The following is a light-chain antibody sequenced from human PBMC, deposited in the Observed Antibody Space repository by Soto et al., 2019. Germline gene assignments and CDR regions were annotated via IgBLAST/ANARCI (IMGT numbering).Light chain of an antibody. CDR1: QSISTY. CDR3: QRFNNQRLT. Sequence: DIQMTQSPSSLSASVGDRVTITCRASQSISTYLNWYQQKPGKAPKLLIYAASSLQSGVPSRFSGSGSGTDFTLTISSLQPEDFATYYCQRFNNQRLTFGGGTKVDIK. V-gene: IGKV1-39*01. J-gene: IGKJ4*01. CDR2: AAS.